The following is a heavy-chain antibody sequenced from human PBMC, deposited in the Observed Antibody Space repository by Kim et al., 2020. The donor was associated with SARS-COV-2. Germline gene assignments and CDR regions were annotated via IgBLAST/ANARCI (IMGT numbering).Heavy chain of an antibody. CDR2: ISGSGGGT. D-gene: IGHD6-19*01. CDR1: GFTFSNYA. Sequence: GGSLRLSCAASGFTFSNYAMSWVRQAPGKGLEWVSVISGSGGGTNYADTVKGRFTISRDNSKNTLYLQMNSLRAEDTAIYYCAKDPQYRSGWYRWFDPWGQGTPVTVSS. J-gene: IGHJ5*02. V-gene: IGHV3-23*01. CDR3: AKDPQYRSGWYRWFDP.